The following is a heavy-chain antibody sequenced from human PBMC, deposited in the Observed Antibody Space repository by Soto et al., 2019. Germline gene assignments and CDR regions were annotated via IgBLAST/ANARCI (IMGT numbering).Heavy chain of an antibody. CDR1: GYTFTSYD. CDR2: MNPNSGNT. J-gene: IGHJ5*02. V-gene: IGHV1-8*01. D-gene: IGHD3-10*01. Sequence: ASVKVSCKASGYTFTSYDINWVRQATGQGLEWMGWMNPNSGNTGYAQKLQGRVTMTRNTSISTAYMELSSLRSEDTAVYYCGVGGYGSVIYCTSWFDPWGQGTLVPFSS. CDR3: GVGGYGSVIYCTSWFDP.